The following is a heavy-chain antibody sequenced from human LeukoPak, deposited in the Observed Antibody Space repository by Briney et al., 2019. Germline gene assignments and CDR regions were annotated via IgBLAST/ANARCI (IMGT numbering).Heavy chain of an antibody. Sequence: ASVKVSCKASGYTFTTYAIHWVRQAPGQRLEWMGWIDSGNGKTRYSQKFQDRVTITRDTSAGTAYMDLSSLRSEDTAVYYCARDQLIARYWGQGTLVTVSS. V-gene: IGHV1-3*01. D-gene: IGHD1-1*01. J-gene: IGHJ4*02. CDR3: ARDQLIARY. CDR2: IDSGNGKT. CDR1: GYTFTTYA.